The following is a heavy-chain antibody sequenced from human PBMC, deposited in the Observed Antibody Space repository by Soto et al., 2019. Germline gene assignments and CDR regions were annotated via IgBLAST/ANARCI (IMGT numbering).Heavy chain of an antibody. J-gene: IGHJ6*02. CDR1: GDSVSSNSAA. Sequence: LSLTCAISGDSVSSNSAAWNWIRQSPSRGLEWLGRTYYRSKWYNDYAVSVKSRITINPDTSKNQFSLQLNSVTPEDTAVYYCARGVVVAATGYYYYGMDVWGQGTTVTVSS. V-gene: IGHV6-1*01. CDR3: ARGVVVAATGYYYYGMDV. CDR2: TYYRSKWYN. D-gene: IGHD2-15*01.